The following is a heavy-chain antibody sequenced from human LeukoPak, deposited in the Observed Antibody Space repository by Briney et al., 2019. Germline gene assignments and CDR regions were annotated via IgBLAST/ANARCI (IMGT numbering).Heavy chain of an antibody. CDR3: ARISSPAAVVFDI. Sequence: PGGSLRLSCAASGFIFSSYGMDWVRQAPGKGLEWVAVIWYDGSNKYYADSVKGRFTISRDNSKNTLYLQMNSLRAEDTAVYYCARISSPAAVVFDIWGQGTMVTVSS. CDR2: IWYDGSNK. V-gene: IGHV3-33*08. CDR1: GFIFSSYG. J-gene: IGHJ3*02.